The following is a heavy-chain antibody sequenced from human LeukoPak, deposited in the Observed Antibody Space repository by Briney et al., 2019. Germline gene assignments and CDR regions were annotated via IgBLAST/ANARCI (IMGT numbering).Heavy chain of an antibody. V-gene: IGHV3-30*03. CDR2: ILYDGSKK. D-gene: IGHD6-6*01. CDR3: ARAKGSIAARGDY. Sequence: GGSLRLSCAASGFTFRSYGMHWVRQAPGKGLEWVAVILYDGSKKYYADSVKGRFTISRDNAKNSLYLQMNSLRAEDTAVYYCARAKGSIAARGDYWGQGTLVTVSS. CDR1: GFTFRSYG. J-gene: IGHJ4*02.